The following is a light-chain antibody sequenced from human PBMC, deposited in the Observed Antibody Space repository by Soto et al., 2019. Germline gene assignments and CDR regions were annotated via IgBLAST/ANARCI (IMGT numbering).Light chain of an antibody. CDR2: KAS. J-gene: IGKJ4*01. CDR3: QQYNTYPLT. Sequence: DIQMTQSPSTLSASVGDRVTITCRASQSISTWLAWYQQKPGKAPKLLIYKASNLEGGVPSRFSGSGSGTEFNITISSLQPDDSATYYCQQYNTYPLTFGGGTTVEIK. CDR1: QSISTW. V-gene: IGKV1-5*03.